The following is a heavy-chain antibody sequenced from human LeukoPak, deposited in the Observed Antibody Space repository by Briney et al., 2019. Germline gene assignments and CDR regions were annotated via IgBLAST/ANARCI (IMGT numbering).Heavy chain of an antibody. Sequence: GGSLRLSCAASGLTFSTFGMTWVRQAPGKGLEWVSAISGSAVITFYADSVKGRFTISRDNSKNALYLQMNSLRAEDTALYYCAKSRLSGINDAFDIWGQGTMVTVSS. CDR2: ISGSAVIT. CDR3: AKSRLSGINDAFDI. J-gene: IGHJ3*02. D-gene: IGHD3-3*01. CDR1: GLTFSTFG. V-gene: IGHV3-23*01.